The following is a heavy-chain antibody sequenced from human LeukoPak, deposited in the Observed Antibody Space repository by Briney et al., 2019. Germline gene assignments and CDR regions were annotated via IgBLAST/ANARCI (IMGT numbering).Heavy chain of an antibody. V-gene: IGHV4-31*03. CDR3: ARGYYHDIVVVVAATLQLDY. D-gene: IGHD2-15*01. J-gene: IGHJ4*02. Sequence: SETLSLTCTVSGGSISSGGYYWSWIRQHPGKGLEWIGYIYYSGSTYYNPSLKSRVTISVDTSKNQFSLKLSSVTAADTAVYYCARGYYHDIVVVVAATLQLDYWGQGTLVTVSS. CDR1: GGSISSGGYY. CDR2: IYYSGST.